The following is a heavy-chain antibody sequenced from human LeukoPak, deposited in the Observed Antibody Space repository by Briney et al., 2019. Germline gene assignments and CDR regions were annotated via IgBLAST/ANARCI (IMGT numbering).Heavy chain of an antibody. D-gene: IGHD1-26*01. V-gene: IGHV5-51*01. Sequence: GESLKISCKVSGYTFTTSWIGWVRQVPGKGLEWMGIIYPGDSDTRYSPSLQGQVTISADKSINTAYLQWSSLKASDTAMYYCARPHTLDRTTKYYFDYWGQGTLVTVSS. CDR1: GYTFTTSW. J-gene: IGHJ4*02. CDR3: ARPHTLDRTTKYYFDY. CDR2: IYPGDSDT.